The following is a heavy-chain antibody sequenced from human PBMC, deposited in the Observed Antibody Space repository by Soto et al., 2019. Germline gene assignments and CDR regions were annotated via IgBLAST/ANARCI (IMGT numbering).Heavy chain of an antibody. D-gene: IGHD1-7*01. CDR2: ISGSGSKR. J-gene: IGHJ4*02. CDR3: ARAGDWNYVQDF. Sequence: PGGSLRLSCVASGFTFSSYAMSWVRQAPGKGLEWVTAISGSGSKRYYADHVKGRFTISRDHAKNTVFLQMNSLRDEDSAVYFCARAGDWNYVQDFWGQETLVTVSS. CDR1: GFTFSSYA. V-gene: IGHV3-23*01.